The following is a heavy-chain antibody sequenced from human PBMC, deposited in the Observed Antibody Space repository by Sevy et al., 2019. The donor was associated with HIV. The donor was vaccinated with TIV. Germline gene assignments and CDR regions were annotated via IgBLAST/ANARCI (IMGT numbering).Heavy chain of an antibody. CDR2: ISYDGSNK. CDR1: GFTFSSYG. CDR3: AKDLGPLGQLVLGAFDI. D-gene: IGHD6-13*01. Sequence: GGSLRLSCAASGFTFSSYGMHWVRQAPGKGLEWVAVISYDGSNKYYDDSVKGRFTISRDNSKNTLYLQMNSLRAEDTAVYYCAKDLGPLGQLVLGAFDIWGQGTMVTVSS. V-gene: IGHV3-30*18. J-gene: IGHJ3*02.